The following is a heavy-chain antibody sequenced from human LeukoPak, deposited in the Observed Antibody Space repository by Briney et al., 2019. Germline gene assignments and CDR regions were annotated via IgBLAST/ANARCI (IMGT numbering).Heavy chain of an antibody. D-gene: IGHD2-21*02. CDR2: ISSSSSYI. V-gene: IGHV3-21*01. CDR3: ARDHIRGDSYFDY. J-gene: IGHJ4*02. Sequence: GGSLRLSCAASGFTFSGYTMNWVRQAPGKGLEWVSSISSSSSYIYYADSVKGRFTISRDNAKNSLYLQMNSLRAEDTAVYYCARDHIRGDSYFDYWGQGTLVTVSS. CDR1: GFTFSGYT.